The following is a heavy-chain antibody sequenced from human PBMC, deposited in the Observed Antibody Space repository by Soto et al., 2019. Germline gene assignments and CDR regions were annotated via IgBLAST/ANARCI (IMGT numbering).Heavy chain of an antibody. CDR1: GFTFSSYG. V-gene: IGHV3-30*18. D-gene: IGHD6-13*01. Sequence: GGSLRLSCAASGFTFSSYGMHWVRQAPGKGLEWVAVISYDGSNKYYADSVKGRFTISRDNSKNTLYLQMNSLRAEDTAVYYCAKDRKRPRASSSWYLDYWGQGTLVTVSS. J-gene: IGHJ4*02. CDR3: AKDRKRPRASSSWYLDY. CDR2: ISYDGSNK.